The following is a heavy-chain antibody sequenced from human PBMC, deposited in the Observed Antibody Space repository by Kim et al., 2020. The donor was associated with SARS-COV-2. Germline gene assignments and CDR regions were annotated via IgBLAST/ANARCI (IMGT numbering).Heavy chain of an antibody. D-gene: IGHD3-3*01. J-gene: IGHJ5*02. Sequence: SETLSLTCAVYGGSFSGYYWSWIRQPPGKGLEWIGEINHSGSTNYNPSLKSRVTISVDTSKNQFSLKLSSVTAADTAVYYCARWKIFGVVRWFDPWGQGTLVTVSS. V-gene: IGHV4-34*01. CDR1: GGSFSGYY. CDR2: INHSGST. CDR3: ARWKIFGVVRWFDP.